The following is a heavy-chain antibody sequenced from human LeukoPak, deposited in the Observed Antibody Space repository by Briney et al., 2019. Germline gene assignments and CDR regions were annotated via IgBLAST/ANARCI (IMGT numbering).Heavy chain of an antibody. CDR2: MNPNSGNT. Sequence: ASVKVSCKASGYTFTSYDINWVRQATGQGLEWMGWMNPNSGNTGYAQKFQGRVTMTRNTSISTAYMELSSLRSEDTAVYYCARAGAGCSGGSCYSGSLDYWGQGTLVTVSS. D-gene: IGHD2-15*01. V-gene: IGHV1-8*01. J-gene: IGHJ4*02. CDR1: GYTFTSYD. CDR3: ARAGAGCSGGSCYSGSLDY.